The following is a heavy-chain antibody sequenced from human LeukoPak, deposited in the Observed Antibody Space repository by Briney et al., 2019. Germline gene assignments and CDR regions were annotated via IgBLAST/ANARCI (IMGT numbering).Heavy chain of an antibody. V-gene: IGHV5-51*01. D-gene: IGHD1-1*01. CDR1: GYSFTGYW. J-gene: IGHJ3*02. CDR2: IYPGDSDT. Sequence: GESLKISCKGSGYSFTGYWIGWVRQMPGKGLEWMGIIYPGDSDTRYSPSFQGQVTISADKSISTAYLQWSSLKASDTAMYYCARQYNWNDGGEDAFDIWGQGTMVTVSP. CDR3: ARQYNWNDGGEDAFDI.